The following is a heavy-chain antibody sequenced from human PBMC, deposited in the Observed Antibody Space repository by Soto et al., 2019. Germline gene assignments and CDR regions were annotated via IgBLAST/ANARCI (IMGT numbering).Heavy chain of an antibody. J-gene: IGHJ4*02. Sequence: PSETLSLTCTVSGGSISSSSYYWGWIRQPPGKGLEWIGSIYYSGSTYYNPSLKSRVTISVDTSKNQFSLKLSSVTAADTAVYYCASFNYYDSSGYSDYWGQETLVTVSS. V-gene: IGHV4-39*01. CDR1: GGSISSSSYY. CDR2: IYYSGST. CDR3: ASFNYYDSSGYSDY. D-gene: IGHD3-22*01.